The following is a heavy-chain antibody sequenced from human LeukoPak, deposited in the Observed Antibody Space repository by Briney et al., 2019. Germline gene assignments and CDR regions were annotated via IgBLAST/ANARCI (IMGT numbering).Heavy chain of an antibody. CDR2: INHSGST. CDR3: ARGVFASPAALDCSSTSCYPSYYYYMDV. CDR1: GGSFSGYY. J-gene: IGHJ6*03. D-gene: IGHD2-2*01. V-gene: IGHV4-34*01. Sequence: SETLSLTCAVYGGSFSGYYWSWIRQPPGKGLEWIGEINHSGSTNYNPSLKSRVTISVDTSKNQFSLKLSSVTAADTAVYYCARGVFASPAALDCSSTSCYPSYYYYMDVWGKGITVTVSS.